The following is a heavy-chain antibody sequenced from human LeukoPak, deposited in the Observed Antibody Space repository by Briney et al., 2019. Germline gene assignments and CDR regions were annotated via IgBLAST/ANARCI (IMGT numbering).Heavy chain of an antibody. CDR2: IFHTGHT. Sequence: SQTLSLTCAVSGGSISSGDFPWSWIRQPPGRGLEWIGYIFHTGHTSYNPSLKSRVTISVDMSKNQLSLRLTSVTAADTAVYYCARGFYGAGSHFDYWGQGTLVTVSS. CDR3: ARGFYGAGSHFDY. J-gene: IGHJ4*02. D-gene: IGHD3-10*01. CDR1: GGSISSGDFP. V-gene: IGHV4-30-2*01.